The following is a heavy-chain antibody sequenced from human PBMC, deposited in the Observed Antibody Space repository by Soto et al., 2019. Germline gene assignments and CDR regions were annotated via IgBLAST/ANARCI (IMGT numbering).Heavy chain of an antibody. CDR1: GDSYSISTYS. D-gene: IGHD6-19*01. J-gene: IGHJ5*02. V-gene: IGHV4-30-2*01. CDR2: IYQGGVT. Sequence: SETLSLTCNMSGDSYSISTYSWSWIRQPPGKALQWIGFIYQGGVTSYNPSLASRVSISLDRSNNQCSLKLKSVTAADTAVYFCAGMPYTSGLRFDPWGPGTLVTVSS. CDR3: AGMPYTSGLRFDP.